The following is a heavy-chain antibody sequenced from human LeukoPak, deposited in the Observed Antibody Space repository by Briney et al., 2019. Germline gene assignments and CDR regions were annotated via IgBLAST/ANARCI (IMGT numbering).Heavy chain of an antibody. Sequence: SGPTLVKPTETLTLTCTVSGFSLSNARMGVSWIRQPPGKALEWLAHIFWNDEKSYSTSLKSRLTISKDTSKSQVVLTMTSMDPVDTATYYCARIAPHTAMVTDWFAPWGQGTLVTVSS. J-gene: IGHJ5*02. V-gene: IGHV2-26*01. CDR1: GFSLSNARMG. CDR3: ARIAPHTAMVTDWFAP. CDR2: IFWNDEK. D-gene: IGHD5-18*01.